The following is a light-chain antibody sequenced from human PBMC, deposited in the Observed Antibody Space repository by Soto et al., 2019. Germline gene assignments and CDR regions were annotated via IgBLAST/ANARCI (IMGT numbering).Light chain of an antibody. J-gene: IGKJ1*01. CDR2: DAS. CDR3: QQRGNWPRT. Sequence: EIVLTQSPATLSLSPGERATLSCRASQSVSTYLAWYQQKPGQAPRLLIYDASTRATGIPARFSGSGSGTDSTLTISSLEPEDFAVYYCQQRGNWPRTFGQGTKVEIK. CDR1: QSVSTY. V-gene: IGKV3-11*01.